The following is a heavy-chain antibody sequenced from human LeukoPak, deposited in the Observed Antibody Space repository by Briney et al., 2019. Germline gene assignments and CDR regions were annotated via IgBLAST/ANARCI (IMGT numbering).Heavy chain of an antibody. CDR1: GFTFSTYW. V-gene: IGHV3-74*01. CDR3: ATGLSQYYDL. CDR2: INSDGSST. J-gene: IGHJ2*01. D-gene: IGHD2-8*02. Sequence: PGGSLRLSCAASGFTFSTYWMHWVRQAPGKGPVWVSRINSDGSSTRYADSVKGRFTISRDNAKNTLYLQMNSLRAEDTAVYYCATGLSQYYDLWGRGTLVTVSS.